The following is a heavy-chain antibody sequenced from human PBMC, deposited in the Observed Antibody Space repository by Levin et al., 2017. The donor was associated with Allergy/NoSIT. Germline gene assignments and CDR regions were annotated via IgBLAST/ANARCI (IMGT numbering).Heavy chain of an antibody. CDR3: ARGGGGYCSGGSWHLH. J-gene: IGHJ4*02. V-gene: IGHV3-21*01. CDR1: GFTFSSYS. CDR2: ISSSSSSI. Sequence: GESLKISCAASGFTFSSYSMNWVRQAPGKGLAWVSSISSSSSSIYYADSVKGRFTISRDNAYKLLHLQMNSLRAEDTAVYYCARGGGGYCSGGSWHLHWGQGTLVTVSS. D-gene: IGHD2-15*01.